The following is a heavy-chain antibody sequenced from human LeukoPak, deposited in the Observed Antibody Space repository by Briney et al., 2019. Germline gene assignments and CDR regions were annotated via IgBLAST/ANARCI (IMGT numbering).Heavy chain of an antibody. CDR3: ARYGGSGTYFFDY. Sequence: SETPSLTCAVSGGSISSGGYSWSWIRQPPGKGLEWIGYIYDSGSTYYNPSLKSRVTISLDRSKNQFSLKLSSVTAADTAVYYCARYGGSGTYFFDYWGQGNLVTVSS. J-gene: IGHJ4*02. CDR1: GGSISSGGYS. V-gene: IGHV4-30-2*01. CDR2: IYDSGST. D-gene: IGHD3-10*01.